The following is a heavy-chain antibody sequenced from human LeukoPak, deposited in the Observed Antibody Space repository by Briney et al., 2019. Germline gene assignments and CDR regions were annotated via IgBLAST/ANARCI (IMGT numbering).Heavy chain of an antibody. V-gene: IGHV1-46*01. D-gene: IGHD3-22*01. J-gene: IGHJ5*02. CDR3: ARAGYDSSGYYLS. CDR2: INPSGGST. Sequence: ASVKVSCKVSGYTLTELSMHWVRQAPGQGLEWMGIINPSGGSTSYAQKFQGRVTMTRDTSTSTVYMELSSLRSEDTAVYYCARAGYDSSGYYLSWGQGTLVTVSS. CDR1: GYTLTELS.